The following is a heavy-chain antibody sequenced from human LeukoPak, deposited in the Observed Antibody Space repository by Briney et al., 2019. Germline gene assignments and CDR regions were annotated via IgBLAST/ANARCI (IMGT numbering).Heavy chain of an antibody. CDR2: ISYDGSNK. Sequence: GGSLRLSRAASGFTFSSYAMHWVRQAPGKGLEWVAVISYDGSNKYYADSVKGRFTISRDNSKNTLYLQMNSLRAEDTAVYYCARESSPFYYYYYGMDVWGQGTTVAVSS. CDR3: ARESSPFYYYYYGMDV. V-gene: IGHV3-30-3*01. CDR1: GFTFSSYA. J-gene: IGHJ6*02.